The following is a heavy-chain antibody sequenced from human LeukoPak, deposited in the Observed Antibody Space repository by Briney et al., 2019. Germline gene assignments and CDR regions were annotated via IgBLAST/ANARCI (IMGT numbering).Heavy chain of an antibody. D-gene: IGHD1-26*01. CDR3: ARDAPTWELLRSVWFDP. V-gene: IGHV1-18*01. CDR2: ISAYNGNT. Sequence: ASVKVSFKASGYTFTSYGISWVRQAPGQGLEWMGWISAYNGNTNYAQKLQGRVTMTTDTSTSTAYMELRSLRSDDTAVYYCARDAPTWELLRSVWFDPWGQGTLVTVSS. J-gene: IGHJ5*02. CDR1: GYTFTSYG.